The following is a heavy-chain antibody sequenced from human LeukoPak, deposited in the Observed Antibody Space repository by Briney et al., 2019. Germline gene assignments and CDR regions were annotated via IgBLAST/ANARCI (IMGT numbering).Heavy chain of an antibody. CDR3: ARDHSEPGVFFDS. V-gene: IGHV3-15*01. D-gene: IGHD1-14*01. CDR1: GFTFNKAW. Sequence: GGSLRLSCAASGFTFNKAWMNWVRQAPGKGLEWVGRIKSKSDGGTTDYAAPVKGRFTISRDDSKNTLYLQMNSLQTEDTGVYYCARDHSEPGVFFDSWGQGTLVTVSS. CDR2: IKSKSDGGTT. J-gene: IGHJ4*02.